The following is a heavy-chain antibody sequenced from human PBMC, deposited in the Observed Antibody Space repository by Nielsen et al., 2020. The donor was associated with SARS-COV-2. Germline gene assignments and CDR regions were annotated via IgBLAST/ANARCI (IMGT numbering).Heavy chain of an antibody. V-gene: IGHV1-46*01. CDR1: GYTFTSYY. D-gene: IGHD5-18*01. Sequence: ASVKVSCKASGYTFTSYYMHWVRQAPGQGLEWMGIINPSGGSTSYAQKFQGRVTMTRDTSISTAYMELSRLRSDDTAVYYCASGITHRGYIYGLAFDIWGQGTMVTVSS. CDR3: ASGITHRGYIYGLAFDI. J-gene: IGHJ3*02. CDR2: INPSGGST.